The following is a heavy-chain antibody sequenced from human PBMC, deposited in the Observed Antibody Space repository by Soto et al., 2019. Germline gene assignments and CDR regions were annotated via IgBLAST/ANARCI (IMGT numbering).Heavy chain of an antibody. CDR1: GFSLDDYT. D-gene: IGHD1-1*01. V-gene: IGHV3-9*01. J-gene: IGHJ6*02. CDR2: ITSNSDKR. Sequence: EVQLVESGGDLVQPGGSLRLSCAAFGFSLDDYTMHWVRQAAGKGLEWVAGITSNSDKRAYAASVRGRFTVSKDYARNSLYLKMDSLRIEDTALYYCAKGVRRTGNEMDVWGHGTAVIVSS. CDR3: AKGVRRTGNEMDV.